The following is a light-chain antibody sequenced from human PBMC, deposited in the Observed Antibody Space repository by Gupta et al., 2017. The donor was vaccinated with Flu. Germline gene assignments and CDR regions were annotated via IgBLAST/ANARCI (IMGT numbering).Light chain of an antibody. CDR2: DDS. V-gene: IGLV3-21*02. J-gene: IGLJ1*01. CDR1: NLASDT. CDR3: HLYDHKRAHPIHV. Sequence: TALTTCQGSNLASDTVAWYPHQPGQAPGLVIYDDSDRPHGDPDRFPGSKSGTTATLTLGRVEAGHEADYYSHLYDHKRAHPIHVFGTGTKVTVL.